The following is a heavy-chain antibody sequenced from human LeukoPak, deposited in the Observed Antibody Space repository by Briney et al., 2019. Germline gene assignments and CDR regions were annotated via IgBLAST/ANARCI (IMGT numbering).Heavy chain of an antibody. CDR2: LYYSGST. CDR3: GRLYGYSGYSDY. D-gene: IGHD5-12*01. CDR1: GGSISSSSYY. Sequence: SETLSLTCTVSGGSISSSSYYWGWLRQPPGKGLQWIGSLYYSGSTFYNPSLRGRVTISVDTSKSQFSLKLSSVTAADTAVYYCGRLYGYSGYSDYWGQGTLVTVSS. V-gene: IGHV4-39*01. J-gene: IGHJ4*02.